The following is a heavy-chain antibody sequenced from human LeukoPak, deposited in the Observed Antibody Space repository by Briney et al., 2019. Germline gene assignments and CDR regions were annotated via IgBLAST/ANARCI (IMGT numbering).Heavy chain of an antibody. CDR2: ISTYNGNT. Sequence: ASVTVSCKASGYTFTSYVISWVRQAPGQGLEWMGWISTYNGNTNYAQKLQGRVTMTTDTSTSTAYMELRSLRSDDTAVYYCRVGATLFDYWGQGALVTVSS. CDR3: RVGATLFDY. J-gene: IGHJ4*02. V-gene: IGHV1-18*01. D-gene: IGHD1-26*01. CDR1: GYTFTSYV.